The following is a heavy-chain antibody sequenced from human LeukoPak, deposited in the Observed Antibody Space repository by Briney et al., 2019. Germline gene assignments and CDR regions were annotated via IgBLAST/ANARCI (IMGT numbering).Heavy chain of an antibody. J-gene: IGHJ5*02. CDR3: ARDGVGATTGWFDP. CDR1: GFTFSSYA. D-gene: IGHD1-26*01. CDR2: ISYDGSNK. Sequence: PGGSLRLSCAASGFTFSSYAMHWVRQAPGKGLEWVAVISYDGSNKYYADSVKGRFTISRDNSKNTLYLQMNSLRAEDTAVYYCARDGVGATTGWFDPWGQGTLVTVSS. V-gene: IGHV3-30-3*01.